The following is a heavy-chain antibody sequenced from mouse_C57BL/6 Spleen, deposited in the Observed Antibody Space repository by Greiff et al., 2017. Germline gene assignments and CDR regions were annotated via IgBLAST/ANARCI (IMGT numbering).Heavy chain of an antibody. CDR2: IDPSDSET. Sequence: VQLQQSGPELVKPGASVKISCKASGYTFTSYWMHWVKQRPIQGLEWIGNIDPSDSETHYNQKFKDKATLTVDKSSSTAYMQLSSLTSEDSAVYYCARLGNGDYWGQGTTLTVSS. V-gene: IGHV1-52*01. CDR3: ARLGNGDY. J-gene: IGHJ2*01. CDR1: GYTFTSYW. D-gene: IGHD2-1*01.